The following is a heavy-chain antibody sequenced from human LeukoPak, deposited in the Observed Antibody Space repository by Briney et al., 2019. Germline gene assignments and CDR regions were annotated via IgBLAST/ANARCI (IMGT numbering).Heavy chain of an antibody. V-gene: IGHV1-2*04. CDR2: INPNSGGT. CDR1: GYTFTGYY. CDR3: AGVGGYCSGGSCYWFDP. D-gene: IGHD2-15*01. J-gene: IGHJ5*02. Sequence: ASVKVSCKASGYTFTGYYMHWVRQAPGQGLEWMGWINPNSGGTNYAQKFQGWVTMTRDTSISTAYMELRSLRSDDTAVYYCAGVGGYCSGGSCYWFDPWGQGTLVTVSS.